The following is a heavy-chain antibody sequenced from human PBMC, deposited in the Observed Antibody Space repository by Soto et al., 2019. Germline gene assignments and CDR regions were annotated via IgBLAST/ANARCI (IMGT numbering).Heavy chain of an antibody. D-gene: IGHD6-19*01. CDR2: ISYDGSNK. J-gene: IGHJ4*02. CDR1: GFTFSSYG. V-gene: IGHV3-30*18. CDR3: AKGGIAVAGTNFY. Sequence: GGSLRLSCAASGFTFSSYGMHWVRQAPGKGLEWVAVISYDGSNKYYADSVKGRFTISRDNSKNTLYLQMNSLRAEDTAVYYCAKGGIAVAGTNFYWGQGTLVTVSS.